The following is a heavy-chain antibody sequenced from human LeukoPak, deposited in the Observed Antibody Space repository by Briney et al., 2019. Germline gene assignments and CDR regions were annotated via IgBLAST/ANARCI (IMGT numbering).Heavy chain of an antibody. V-gene: IGHV4-39*07. J-gene: IGHJ6*03. CDR2: IYYSGST. CDR3: ARGRKLDTYSYYYYMDV. CDR1: GGSISSSSYY. Sequence: PSETLSLTCTVSGGSISSSSYYWGWIRQPPGKGLEWIGSIYYSGSTYYNPSLKSRVTISVDTSKNQFSLKLSSVTAADTAVYYCARGRKLDTYSYYYYMDVWGKGPRVPVS. D-gene: IGHD6-6*01.